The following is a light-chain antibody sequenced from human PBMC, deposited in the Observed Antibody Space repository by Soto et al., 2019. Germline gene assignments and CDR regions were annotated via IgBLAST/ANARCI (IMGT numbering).Light chain of an antibody. V-gene: IGKV3-20*01. J-gene: IGKJ1*01. CDR1: QSVSSNY. CDR2: GAS. Sequence: EVVFTQSPGTLFLSPGERTTLSCRASQSVSSNYLAWYQQRPGQAPRLLIYGASSRATGIPDRFSGSGSGTDFTLTISRLEPEDSAVYFCQHYSSQTFGQGTKVDIK. CDR3: QHYSSQT.